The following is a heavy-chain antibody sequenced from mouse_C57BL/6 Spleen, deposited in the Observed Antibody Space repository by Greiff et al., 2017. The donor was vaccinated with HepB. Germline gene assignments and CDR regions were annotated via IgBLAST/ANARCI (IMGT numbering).Heavy chain of an antibody. J-gene: IGHJ3*01. D-gene: IGHD2-5*01. V-gene: IGHV5-4*01. CDR1: GFTFSSYA. Sequence: EVKLMESGGGLVKPGGSLKLSCAASGFTFSSYAMSWVRQTPEKWLEWVATISDGGSYTYYPDNVKGRFTISRDNAKNNLYLQMSHLKSEDTAMYYCARDRGSNYGFAYWGQGTLVTVSA. CDR2: ISDGGSYT. CDR3: ARDRGSNYGFAY.